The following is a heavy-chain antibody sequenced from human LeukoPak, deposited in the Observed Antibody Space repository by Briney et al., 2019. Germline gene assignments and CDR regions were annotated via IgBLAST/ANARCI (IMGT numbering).Heavy chain of an antibody. D-gene: IGHD1-26*01. CDR1: GGSISGYY. V-gene: IGHV4-59*01. CDR2: IFYSGGT. CDR3: ARGEWDLLFDY. Sequence: SQTLSLTCTVSGGSISGYYWSWIRQPPGKGLEWIGYIFYSGGTNYNPSLKSRVTISVDTAKNQFSLKLSSVTAADTAVYYCARGEWDLLFDYWGQGTLVTVSS. J-gene: IGHJ4*02.